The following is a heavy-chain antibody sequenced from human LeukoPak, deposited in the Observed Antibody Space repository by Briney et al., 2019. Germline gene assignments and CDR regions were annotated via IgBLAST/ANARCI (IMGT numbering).Heavy chain of an antibody. D-gene: IGHD3-22*01. CDR1: GFTFSGYS. J-gene: IGHJ6*02. Sequence: GGSLRLSGAASGFTFSGYSTTWVRQAPGKGLEWVSSISSSSSYIYYADSVKGRFTISRDNAKNSLYLQMNSLRAEDTAVYYCARLVVADWDYYYYYGMDVWGQGTTVTVSS. CDR2: ISSSSSYI. CDR3: ARLVVADWDYYYYYGMDV. V-gene: IGHV3-21*01.